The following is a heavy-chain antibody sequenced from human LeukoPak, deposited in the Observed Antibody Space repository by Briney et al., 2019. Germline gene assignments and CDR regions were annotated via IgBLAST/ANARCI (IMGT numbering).Heavy chain of an antibody. D-gene: IGHD3-22*01. CDR3: ARGWYYYDSSGYYPTRFDY. CDR2: IYYSGST. J-gene: IGHJ4*02. CDR1: GGSISSYY. V-gene: IGHV4-59*01. Sequence: EPSETLSLTCTVSGGSISSYYWSWIRQPPGKGLEWIGYIYYSGSTNYNPSLKSRVTISVDTSKNQFSLKLSSVTAADTAVYYCARGWYYYDSSGYYPTRFDYWGQGTLVTVSS.